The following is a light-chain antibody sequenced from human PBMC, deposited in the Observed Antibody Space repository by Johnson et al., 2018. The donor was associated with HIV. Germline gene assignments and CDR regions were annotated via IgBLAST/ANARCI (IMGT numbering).Light chain of an antibody. Sequence: QSVLTQPPSVSAAPGQKVSISCSGSSSNIGNNYVSWYQQLPGTAPKLLIYENNKRPSGIPDRFSGSKSDTSATLGITGLQPGDEAEYYCGTWDTSRIVYVFGTGTKVTVL. CDR2: ENN. CDR1: SSNIGNNY. CDR3: GTWDTSRIVYV. V-gene: IGLV1-51*02. J-gene: IGLJ1*01.